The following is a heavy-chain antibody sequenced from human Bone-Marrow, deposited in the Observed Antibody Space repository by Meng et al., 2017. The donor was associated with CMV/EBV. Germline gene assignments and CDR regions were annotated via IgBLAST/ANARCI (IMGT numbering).Heavy chain of an antibody. J-gene: IGHJ6*02. CDR2: INSDGSST. CDR1: GFTFSSYA. CDR3: ARVRDYGMDV. V-gene: IGHV3-74*01. Sequence: GESLKISCAASGFTFSSYAMSWVRQAPGKGLVWVSRINSDGSSTSYADSVKGRFTISRDSAKNTLYLQMNSLRAEDTAVYYCARVRDYGMDVWGQGTTVTVSS.